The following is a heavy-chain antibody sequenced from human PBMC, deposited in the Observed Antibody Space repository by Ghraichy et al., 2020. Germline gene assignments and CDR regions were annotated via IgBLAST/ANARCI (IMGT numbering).Heavy chain of an antibody. D-gene: IGHD2-2*01. CDR3: AKDLHWRTGTSGLGPLVVPAANDYYYYYYGMDV. V-gene: IGHV3-23*01. CDR2: ISGSGGST. CDR1: GFTFSSYA. J-gene: IGHJ6*02. Sequence: GGSLRLSCAASGFTFSSYAMSWVRQAPGKGLEWVSAISGSGGSTYYADSVKGRFTISRDNSKNTLYLQMNSLRAEDTAVYYCAKDLHWRTGTSGLGPLVVPAANDYYYYYYGMDVWGQGTTVTVSS.